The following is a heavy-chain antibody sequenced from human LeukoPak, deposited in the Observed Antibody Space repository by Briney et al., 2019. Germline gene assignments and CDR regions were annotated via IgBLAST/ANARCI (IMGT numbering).Heavy chain of an antibody. Sequence: SETLSLTCAVYGAYLSDYYWSWIRQSPGKGLQWIGEVAHKGPTVYSPTLNRKYNPSLESRVTMSVDPSKNQFSLKLASVTVADTATYYCVRQGTNSGYYLLDYWGPGHLVTVSS. V-gene: IGHV4-34*01. D-gene: IGHD3-3*01. CDR1: GAYLSDYY. CDR3: VRQGTNSGYYLLDY. CDR2: VAHKGPTVYSPTLNR. J-gene: IGHJ4*02.